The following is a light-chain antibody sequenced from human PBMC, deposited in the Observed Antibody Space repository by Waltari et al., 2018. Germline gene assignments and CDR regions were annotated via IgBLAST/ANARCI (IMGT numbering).Light chain of an antibody. V-gene: IGKV3-11*01. CDR2: DAS. CDR3: QHRSKWPWA. J-gene: IGKJ1*01. Sequence: EIVLTQSPATLSLSPGERATLSCRASQSVNSNLAWYQHKPGQSPRLLSYDASIRVTGIPARFSGGGSGTDFTLTISSLDPEDFAVYYCQHRSKWPWAFGQGTKVEIK. CDR1: QSVNSN.